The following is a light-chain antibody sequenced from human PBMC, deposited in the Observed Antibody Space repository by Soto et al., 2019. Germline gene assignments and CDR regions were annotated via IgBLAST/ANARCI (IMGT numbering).Light chain of an antibody. J-gene: IGKJ4*01. V-gene: IGKV3-20*01. CDR1: QSVTSNY. CDR2: GAS. Sequence: EIVLTQSPGTLSLSPGERATLSCRASQSVTSNYLAWYQQKPGQAPRLLIYGASSRAADIPDRFSGSGSGTDFTLTISRLEPEDFAVYYCQQYGSSPLTFGGGTKV. CDR3: QQYGSSPLT.